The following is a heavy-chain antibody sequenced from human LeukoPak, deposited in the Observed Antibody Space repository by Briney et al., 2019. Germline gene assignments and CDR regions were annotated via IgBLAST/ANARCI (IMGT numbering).Heavy chain of an antibody. J-gene: IGHJ3*02. CDR1: GFTFDDYG. CDR3: ASDSSGYSVTDAFDI. V-gene: IGHV3-20*04. Sequence: GGSLRLSCAASGFTFDDYGMSWVRQAPGKGLEWVSGINWNGGSTGYADSVKGRFTISRDNAKNSLYLQMNSLRAEDTAVYYCASDSSGYSVTDAFDIWGQGTMVTVSS. D-gene: IGHD5-18*01. CDR2: INWNGGST.